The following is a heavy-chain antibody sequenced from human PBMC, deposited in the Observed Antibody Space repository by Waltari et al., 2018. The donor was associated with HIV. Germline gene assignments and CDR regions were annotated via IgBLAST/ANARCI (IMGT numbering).Heavy chain of an antibody. CDR1: GFTVSSHY. CDR2: IDSSGKT. D-gene: IGHD3-22*01. Sequence: EVQLVESGGGLIQPGGSLRLSCAASGFTVSSHYMSWVRQAPGKGRGLVSVIDSSGKTYYADSVKVRFTISRDNSKNTLYLQMNRLRVEDTAVYYCDMYYYDSSGYSAAVWGQGTTVTVSS. V-gene: IGHV3-53*01. J-gene: IGHJ6*02. CDR3: DMYYYDSSGYSAAV.